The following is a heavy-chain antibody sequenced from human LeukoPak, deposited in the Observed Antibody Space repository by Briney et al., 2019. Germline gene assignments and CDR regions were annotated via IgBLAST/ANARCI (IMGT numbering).Heavy chain of an antibody. J-gene: IGHJ4*02. CDR2: ISPTGSTT. D-gene: IGHD6-13*01. Sequence: GGSLRLSCAASGFSFSGHWMHWARQLPGKGQVWVSRISPTGSTTSYADSVKGRFTVSRDNAKNTLYLQVNNLRAEDTAVYYCARGPSSNWSGLDFWGQGTLLTVSS. CDR3: ARGPSSNWSGLDF. CDR1: GFSFSGHW. V-gene: IGHV3-74*01.